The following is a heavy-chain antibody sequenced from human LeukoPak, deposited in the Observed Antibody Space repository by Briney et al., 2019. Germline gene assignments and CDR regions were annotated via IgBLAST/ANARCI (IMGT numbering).Heavy chain of an antibody. D-gene: IGHD3-10*01. V-gene: IGHV3-64*01. J-gene: IGHJ4*02. CDR1: GFTFISYA. Sequence: PGGSLRLSCAASGFTFISYAMHWVRQAPGKGLEYVSAISSNGGSTYYANSVKGRFTISRDNSKNTLYLQMNSLRAEDTAVYYCARDLGTMVRGVPYGVDYWGQGTLVTVSS. CDR2: ISSNGGST. CDR3: ARDLGTMVRGVPYGVDY.